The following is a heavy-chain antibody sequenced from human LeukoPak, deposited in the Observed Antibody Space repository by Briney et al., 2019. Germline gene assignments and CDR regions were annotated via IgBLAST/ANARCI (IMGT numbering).Heavy chain of an antibody. J-gene: IGHJ3*02. CDR2: IHQSGST. CDR3: ARGVAVAPDAFDI. Sequence: PSETLSLTCAVPGGSISSGGYSWSWIRQPPGKGLEWIGYIHQSGSTHYNPSLKSRVTISVDRSKNQFSLKLSSVTAAGTAVYHRARGVAVAPDAFDIWGQGTMVTVSS. V-gene: IGHV4-30-2*01. CDR1: GGSISSGGYS. D-gene: IGHD6-19*01.